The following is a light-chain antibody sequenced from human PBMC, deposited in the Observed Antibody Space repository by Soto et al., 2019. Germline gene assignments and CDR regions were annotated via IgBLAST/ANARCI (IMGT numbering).Light chain of an antibody. Sequence: DIQLTQSPSFLSASVGDRVTITCRASQGISSYLAWYQQKPGKAPKLLIYAASTLQSGDPSRFSGSGSGTEFTLTISSLQPEDFATYYCQQRNSYPITFGQGTRLEIK. CDR3: QQRNSYPIT. J-gene: IGKJ5*01. V-gene: IGKV1-9*01. CDR2: AAS. CDR1: QGISSY.